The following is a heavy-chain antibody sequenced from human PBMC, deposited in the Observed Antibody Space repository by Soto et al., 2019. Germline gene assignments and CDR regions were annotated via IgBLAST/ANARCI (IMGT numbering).Heavy chain of an antibody. CDR2: IYNSGRT. CDR3: ANGDSPGPFDY. D-gene: IGHD4-17*01. J-gene: IGHJ4*02. V-gene: IGHV4-4*09. CDR1: GASISSYF. Sequence: QVQLQESGPGLVKPSETLSLTCTVSGASISSYFWSWIRQPPGKGLEWIGYIYNSGRTNYNPSLNSRATISVDTSKNQLSLKLTSVTASDTAVYYCANGDSPGPFDYWGQGTLVTVSS.